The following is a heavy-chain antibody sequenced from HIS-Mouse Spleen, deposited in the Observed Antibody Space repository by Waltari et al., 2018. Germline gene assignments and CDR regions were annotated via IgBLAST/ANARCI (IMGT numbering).Heavy chain of an antibody. Sequence: EVQMLKSGAEVKKPGASLTISCQGYGYSFISYWIDWVREMPGKGQECMGIIYPGDSDTRYSPSFQGQVTISADKSISTAYLQWSSLKASDTAMYYCARRYSSSWFDYWGQGTLVTVSS. CDR1: GYSFISYW. D-gene: IGHD6-13*01. V-gene: IGHV5-51*03. CDR2: IYPGDSDT. CDR3: ARRYSSSWFDY. J-gene: IGHJ4*02.